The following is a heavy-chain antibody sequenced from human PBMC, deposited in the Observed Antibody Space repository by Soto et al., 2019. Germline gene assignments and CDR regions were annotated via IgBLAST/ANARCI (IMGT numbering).Heavy chain of an antibody. CDR1: GDSVSSNSAA. V-gene: IGHV6-1*01. J-gene: IGHJ4*02. CDR3: ARGFGEPRPEHFDY. D-gene: IGHD3-10*01. Sequence: SQALSVPSAISGDSVSSNSAACNLIRQSPSRGLEWLGRTYYRSKWYNDYAVSVKSRITINPDTSKNQFSLQLNSVTPEDTAVYYCARGFGEPRPEHFDYWGQGTLVTV. CDR2: TYYRSKWYN.